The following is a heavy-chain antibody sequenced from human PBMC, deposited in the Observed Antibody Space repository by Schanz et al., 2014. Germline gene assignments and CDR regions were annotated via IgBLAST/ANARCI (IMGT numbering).Heavy chain of an antibody. CDR2: ISSGSSYA. V-gene: IGHV3-11*05. D-gene: IGHD2-15*01. CDR1: GFTFSDYY. J-gene: IGHJ6*02. CDR3: AKGMGYCSGGTCYDCYYYGLDV. Sequence: QVQLVESGGGLVKPGGSLRLSCAASGFTFSDYYMSWIRQAPGKGLEWVSDISSGSSYANYADSVKGRFTISRDNSENTLYLQMNSLSADDTAVCDDAKGMGYCSGGTCYDCYYYGLDVWGQGTTVTVSS.